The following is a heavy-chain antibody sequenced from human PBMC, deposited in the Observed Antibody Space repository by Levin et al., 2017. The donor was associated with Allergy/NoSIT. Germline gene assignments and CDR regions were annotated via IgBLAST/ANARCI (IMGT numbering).Heavy chain of an antibody. J-gene: IGHJ4*02. Sequence: GGSLRLSCAASGFAFRSYTMSWVRQAPGKGLEWVSSISGSGSGTYYADSVKARFTISRDNSKNTLYLQLNTLRAEDTAVYYCAKEGSSCGDNCLYYFDYWGQGTLVTVSS. V-gene: IGHV3-23*01. D-gene: IGHD2-21*01. CDR3: AKEGSSCGDNCLYYFDY. CDR2: ISGSGSGT. CDR1: GFAFRSYT.